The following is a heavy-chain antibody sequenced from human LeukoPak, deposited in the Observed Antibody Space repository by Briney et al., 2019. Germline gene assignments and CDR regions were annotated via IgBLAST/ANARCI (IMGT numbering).Heavy chain of an antibody. CDR2: INPSGGST. CDR1: GGTFSSYA. V-gene: IGHV1-46*01. Sequence: ASVKVSCKASGGTFSSYAINWVRQAPGQGLEWMGIINPSGGSTSYAQKFQGRVTMTRDTSTSTVYMKLSSLRSEDTAVYYCASGGYSYQRGIDYWGQGTLVTVSS. CDR3: ASGGYSYQRGIDY. J-gene: IGHJ4*02. D-gene: IGHD5-18*01.